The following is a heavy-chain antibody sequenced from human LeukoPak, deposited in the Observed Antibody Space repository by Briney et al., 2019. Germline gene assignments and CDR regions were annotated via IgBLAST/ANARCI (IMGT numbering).Heavy chain of an antibody. CDR2: INPSGGST. Sequence: ASVKVSCKASGYTFTSYGISWVRQAPGQGLEWMGIINPSGGSTSYAQKFQGRVTMTRDMSTSTVYMELSSLRSEDTAVYYCARWIQLWPYNWFDPWGQGTLVTVSS. V-gene: IGHV1-46*01. J-gene: IGHJ5*02. CDR3: ARWIQLWPYNWFDP. CDR1: GYTFTSYG. D-gene: IGHD5-18*01.